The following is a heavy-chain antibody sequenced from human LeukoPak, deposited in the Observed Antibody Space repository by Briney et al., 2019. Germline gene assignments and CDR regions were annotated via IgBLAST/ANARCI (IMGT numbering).Heavy chain of an antibody. CDR3: ARYRDYYDDSGYSADAFDI. D-gene: IGHD3-22*01. CDR2: IYQSGNA. J-gene: IGHJ3*02. V-gene: IGHV4-38-2*02. CDR1: GYSISSGYY. Sequence: SQTLSLTCTVSGYSISSGYYWGWIRQPPEEGLEWIGSIYQSGNAYYNPSLKRRVTVSVDTSKNQLSLKLSSVTAADTAIYYCARYRDYYDDSGYSADAFDIWGQGTMVTVSS.